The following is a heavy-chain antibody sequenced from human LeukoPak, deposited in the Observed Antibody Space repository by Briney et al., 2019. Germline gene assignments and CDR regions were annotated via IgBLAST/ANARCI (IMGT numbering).Heavy chain of an antibody. CDR3: AKVLDYYDSSGYSDAFDI. V-gene: IGHV3-33*06. CDR1: GFTFSSYG. D-gene: IGHD3-22*01. Sequence: GGSLRLSCAASGFTFSSYGMHWVRQAPGKGLEWVAVIWYDGSNKYYADSVKGRFTISRDNSKNTLYLQMNSLRAEDTAVYYCAKVLDYYDSSGYSDAFDIWGQGTMVPVSS. CDR2: IWYDGSNK. J-gene: IGHJ3*02.